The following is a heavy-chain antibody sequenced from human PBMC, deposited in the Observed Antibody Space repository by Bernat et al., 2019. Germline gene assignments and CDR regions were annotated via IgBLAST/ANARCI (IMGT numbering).Heavy chain of an antibody. Sequence: EVQLVESGGGLVQPGGSLRLSCAASGFTFRSYEMNWVRQAPGKGLEWVSYIRGSGSTIYYAGAVKGLFTVSRDNAKTSLSLKMNRLRAEDMAVYYCARVAASSPYSGGWAEYFDYWGQGTLVTVSS. J-gene: IGHJ4*02. CDR3: ARVAASSPYSGGWAEYFDY. V-gene: IGHV3-48*03. D-gene: IGHD6-19*01. CDR1: GFTFRSYE. CDR2: IRGSGSTI.